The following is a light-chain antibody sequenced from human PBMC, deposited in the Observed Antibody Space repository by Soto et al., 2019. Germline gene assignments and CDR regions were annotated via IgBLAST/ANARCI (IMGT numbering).Light chain of an antibody. V-gene: IGLV1-40*01. CDR3: QSYDTSLSGGSV. CDR1: SSNIGAGFD. J-gene: IGLJ1*01. CDR2: GNN. Sequence: QSVLTQSPSVSGAPGQRVSISCTGTSSNIGAGFDVHWYQQPPATAPKLLIYGNNNRPSGVPDRFSGSKSGTSASLAITGLQAEDEADYYCQSYDTSLSGGSVFGTGTKVTVL.